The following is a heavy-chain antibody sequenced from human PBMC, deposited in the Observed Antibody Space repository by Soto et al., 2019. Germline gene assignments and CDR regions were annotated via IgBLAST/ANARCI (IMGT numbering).Heavy chain of an antibody. CDR2: ITGSSTSK. CDR3: ARERGHYYMDI. Sequence: EVQLVESGGGLVTPGGSLRLSCVASGFTFSPYTMIWVRQAPGKGLEWVSSITGSSTSKWYADSVKGRFTISRDNAENSLYLQLNSLRAEDTAVYYCARERGHYYMDIWGKGTTVTVSS. D-gene: IGHD1-26*01. CDR1: GFTFSPYT. J-gene: IGHJ6*03. V-gene: IGHV3-21*01.